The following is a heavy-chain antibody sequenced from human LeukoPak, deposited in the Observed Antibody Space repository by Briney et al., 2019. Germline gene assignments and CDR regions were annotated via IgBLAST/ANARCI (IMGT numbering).Heavy chain of an antibody. CDR2: MSYSGST. CDR3: ARRSSSQPPNY. Sequence: WVRQAPGKGLEWVGSMSYSGSTYYNPSLKSRVTISVDTSKNQFSLKLSSVTAADTAVYYCARRSSSQPPNYWGQGTLVTVSS. D-gene: IGHD6-13*01. J-gene: IGHJ4*02. V-gene: IGHV4-39*01.